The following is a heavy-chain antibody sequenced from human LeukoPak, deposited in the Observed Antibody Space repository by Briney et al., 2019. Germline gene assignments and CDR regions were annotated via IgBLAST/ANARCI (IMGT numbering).Heavy chain of an antibody. J-gene: IGHJ4*02. V-gene: IGHV4-34*01. CDR3: ARARKRYSGYAY. CDR1: GGSFSGYY. CDR2: INHSGST. Sequence: PSETLSLTCAVYGGSFSGYYWSWIRQLPGKGLEWIGEINHSGSTNYNPSLKSRVTISVDTSKNQFSLKLSSVTAADTAVYYCARARKRYSGYAYWGQGTLVTVSS. D-gene: IGHD5-12*01.